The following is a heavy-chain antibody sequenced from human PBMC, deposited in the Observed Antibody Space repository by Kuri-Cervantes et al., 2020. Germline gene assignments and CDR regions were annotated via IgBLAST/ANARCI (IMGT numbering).Heavy chain of an antibody. CDR1: GFTFSSNA. J-gene: IGHJ6*02. Sequence: GESLKISCAASGFTFSSNAMHWVRQAPGKGLEWVAVISYDGSNKYYADTVKGRFTISRDNSKNTLYLQMNSLRAEDTAVYYCAREQLYCSGGSCYLGMDVWGQGATVTVSS. D-gene: IGHD2-15*01. V-gene: IGHV3-30-3*01. CDR2: ISYDGSNK. CDR3: AREQLYCSGGSCYLGMDV.